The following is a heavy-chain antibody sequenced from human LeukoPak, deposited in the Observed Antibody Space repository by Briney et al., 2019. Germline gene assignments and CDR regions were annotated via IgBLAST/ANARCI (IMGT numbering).Heavy chain of an antibody. D-gene: IGHD6-13*01. Sequence: GGSLRLSCAASGFTFSNYSMSWVRQAPGKGLEWVSAISDSGGSTYYADSVKGRFTISRDNSKNTLYLQMNSLRVEDTAVYYCSRDSAGTVDYWGQGILVTVSS. V-gene: IGHV3-23*01. CDR1: GFTFSNYS. J-gene: IGHJ4*02. CDR2: ISDSGGST. CDR3: SRDSAGTVDY.